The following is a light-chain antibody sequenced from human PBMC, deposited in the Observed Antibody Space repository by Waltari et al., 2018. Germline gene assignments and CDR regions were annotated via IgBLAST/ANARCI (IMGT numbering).Light chain of an antibody. Sequence: DIQMTQSPSTLSASVGDRVTITCRASQSISSWLAWYQQKPGNAPKLLIYDASSLESGVPSRFRGSGSGTEFTLTISSLQPDDFATYYCQQYNSYSLWTFGQGTKVEIK. CDR3: QQYNSYSLWT. V-gene: IGKV1-5*01. CDR1: QSISSW. CDR2: DAS. J-gene: IGKJ1*01.